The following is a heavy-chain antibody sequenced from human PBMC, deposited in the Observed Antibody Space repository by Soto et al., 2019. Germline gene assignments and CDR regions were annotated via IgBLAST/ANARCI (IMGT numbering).Heavy chain of an antibody. CDR2: ISGSGNST. V-gene: IGHV3-23*01. CDR3: AKDLSPSSGTYYGYFDH. CDR1: GFTFSKYG. D-gene: IGHD1-26*01. Sequence: PGWSLRLSCVASGFTFSKYGMNWVRQTPRKGLEWVSAISGSGNSTYYADSVKGRFTISRDNSKNTLYLQMNSLRAEDTAVYYCAKDLSPSSGTYYGYFDHWGQGTLVTVSS. J-gene: IGHJ4*02.